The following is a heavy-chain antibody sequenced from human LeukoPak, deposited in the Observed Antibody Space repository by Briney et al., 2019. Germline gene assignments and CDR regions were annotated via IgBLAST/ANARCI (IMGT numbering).Heavy chain of an antibody. CDR3: ARQPYGGDNSCFDF. CDR1: GYSISSGYY. Sequence: SETLSLTCTVSGYSISSGYYWGWVRQPPGKGLEWIGGVFQSGTTYYNPALQSRVTISMDKSKNQFSLKLNSVTAADTAVYYCARQPYGGDNSCFDFWGQGPLVTVSS. D-gene: IGHD5-24*01. J-gene: IGHJ4*02. CDR2: VFQSGTT. V-gene: IGHV4-38-2*02.